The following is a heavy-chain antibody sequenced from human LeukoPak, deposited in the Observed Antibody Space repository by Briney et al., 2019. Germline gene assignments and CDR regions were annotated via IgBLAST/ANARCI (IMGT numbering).Heavy chain of an antibody. Sequence: GGSLRLSCAASGFTVSSNYMGWVRQAPGKGLEWVSVIYSGGSTYYADSVKGRFTISRDNSKNTLYLQMNSLRAEDTAVYYCAREAVGAVAFDIWGQGTMVTVSS. D-gene: IGHD1-26*01. CDR2: IYSGGST. CDR1: GFTVSSNY. V-gene: IGHV3-66*01. CDR3: AREAVGAVAFDI. J-gene: IGHJ3*02.